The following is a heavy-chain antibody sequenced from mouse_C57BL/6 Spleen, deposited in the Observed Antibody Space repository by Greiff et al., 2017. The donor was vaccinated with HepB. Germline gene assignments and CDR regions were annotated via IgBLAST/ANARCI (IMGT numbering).Heavy chain of an antibody. J-gene: IGHJ2*01. V-gene: IGHV14-4*01. D-gene: IGHD2-3*01. Sequence: VQLKESGAELVRPGASVQLSCTASGFNIKDDYMHWVKQRPEQGLEWIGWIDPENGDTEYASKFQGKATITADTSSNTAYLQLSSLTSEDTAVYYCTTDGYYEGYWGQGTTLTVSS. CDR1: GFNIKDDY. CDR2: IDPENGDT. CDR3: TTDGYYEGY.